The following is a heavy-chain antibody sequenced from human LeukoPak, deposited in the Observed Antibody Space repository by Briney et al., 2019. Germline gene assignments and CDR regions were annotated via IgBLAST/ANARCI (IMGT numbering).Heavy chain of an antibody. Sequence: PGGSLRLSCAASGFTFSSYGMHWVRQVPGKGLVWVSDINADGRRSSYTDSVKGRFTISRDNAQNTVSLQMNSLRGEDTAVYYCARGTIERAGIDSWGQGTLVTVSS. CDR1: GFTFSSYG. D-gene: IGHD6-19*01. V-gene: IGHV3-74*01. J-gene: IGHJ4*02. CDR3: ARGTIERAGIDS. CDR2: INADGRRS.